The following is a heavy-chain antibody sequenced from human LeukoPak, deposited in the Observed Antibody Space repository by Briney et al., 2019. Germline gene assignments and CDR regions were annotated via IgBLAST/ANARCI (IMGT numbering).Heavy chain of an antibody. V-gene: IGHV3-23*01. CDR2: ISNTGRST. CDR3: AKDLTTVVTSRFDD. J-gene: IGHJ4*02. CDR1: GFILGSNA. D-gene: IGHD4-23*01. Sequence: GGSLSLSCAASGFILGSNAMIRLRQAPGKGLEGVSAISNTGRSTYYADSVKGRFTISRDDSKNTLYLQMNTLRAEDTAIYYCAKDLTTVVTSRFDDWGQGTLVTASS.